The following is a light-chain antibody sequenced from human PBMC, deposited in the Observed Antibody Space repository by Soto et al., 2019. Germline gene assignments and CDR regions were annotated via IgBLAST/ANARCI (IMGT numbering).Light chain of an antibody. J-gene: IGLJ1*01. V-gene: IGLV2-8*01. CDR3: TSYAGTNNFYVYV. CDR1: SSNIGAGYD. CDR2: DVS. Sequence: QSALTQPPSVSGAPGQRVTISCTGSSSNIGAGYDVSWYQQHPGKAPKLMIYDVSKRPSGVPDRFSGSKSGNTASLTVSGLQAEDEADYYCTSYAGTNNFYVYVFGTGTKVTVL.